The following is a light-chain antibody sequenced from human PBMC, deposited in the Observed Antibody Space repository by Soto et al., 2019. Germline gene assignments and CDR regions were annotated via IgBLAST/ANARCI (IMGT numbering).Light chain of an antibody. CDR1: QSISSW. V-gene: IGKV1-5*03. Sequence: IQMTQSPSTLSASVGDRVTITCRASQSISSWLAWYQQRPGKAPKLLIYEASIFESGVPSRFSGSGSGTEFTLTISSLQPDDFATYYCHQYNTYWTFGQGTKVDIK. CDR2: EAS. J-gene: IGKJ1*01. CDR3: HQYNTYWT.